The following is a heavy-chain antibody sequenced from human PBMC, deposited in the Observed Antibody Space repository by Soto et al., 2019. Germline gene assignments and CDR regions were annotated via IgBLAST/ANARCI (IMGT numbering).Heavy chain of an antibody. D-gene: IGHD5-12*01. V-gene: IGHV1-69*13. CDR2: IIPIFGTA. CDR1: GVTFSSYA. Sequence: GASVKVSCKASGVTFSSYAISWVRQAPGQGLEWMGGIIPIFGTANYAQKFQGRVTITADESTSTAYMELSSLRSEDTAVYYCAKDADVVATHFDYWGQGTLVTVSS. CDR3: AKDADVVATHFDY. J-gene: IGHJ4*02.